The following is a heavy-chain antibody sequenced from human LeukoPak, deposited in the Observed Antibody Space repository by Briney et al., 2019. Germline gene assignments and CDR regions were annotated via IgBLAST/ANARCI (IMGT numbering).Heavy chain of an antibody. Sequence: GGSLTLFYAASGFTFNGFAMIWLRQAPGKGLEWISYISGSSKDISYADSVKGRFTISRDSAKNSLYLKMNSLRAEDTAVYYCARESYDSSGYYYGGGFDYWGQGTLVTVSS. V-gene: IGHV3-48*01. CDR2: ISGSSKDI. CDR1: GFTFNGFA. D-gene: IGHD3-22*01. CDR3: ARESYDSSGYYYGGGFDY. J-gene: IGHJ4*02.